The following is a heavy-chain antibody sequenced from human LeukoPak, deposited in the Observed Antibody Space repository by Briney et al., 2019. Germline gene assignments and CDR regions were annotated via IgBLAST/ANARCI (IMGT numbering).Heavy chain of an antibody. CDR1: GYTFTNYG. CDR2: ISADNGNT. J-gene: IGHJ4*02. Sequence: GASVKVSCKTSGYTFTNYGINWVRQAPGQGLEWMGWISADNGNTNYGQKVKDRVTMTTDTSTSTAYMELRSLRSDDTAVYYCARSGRPYDFWSGYRCDYWGQGTLVTVSS. CDR3: ARSGRPYDFWSGYRCDY. D-gene: IGHD3-3*01. V-gene: IGHV1-18*01.